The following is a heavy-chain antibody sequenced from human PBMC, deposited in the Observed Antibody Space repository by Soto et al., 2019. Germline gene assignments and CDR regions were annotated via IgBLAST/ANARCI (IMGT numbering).Heavy chain of an antibody. CDR2: IYHSGST. CDR1: GGSISSYY. Sequence: PSETLSLTCTASGGSISSYYWSWIRQPPGKGLEWIGYIYHSGSTYYNPSLKSRVIISVDTSKNQFSLKLASVTAADTAVYYCARKYCISTSCARAAFDIWAQGTMVTVSS. D-gene: IGHD2-2*01. V-gene: IGHV4-59*01. J-gene: IGHJ3*02. CDR3: ARKYCISTSCARAAFDI.